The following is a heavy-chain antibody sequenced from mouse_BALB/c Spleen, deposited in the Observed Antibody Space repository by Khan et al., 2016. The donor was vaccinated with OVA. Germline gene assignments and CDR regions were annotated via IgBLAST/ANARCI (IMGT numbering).Heavy chain of an antibody. CDR2: ISGDSNTI. V-gene: IGHV5-17*02. Sequence: EVQLQESGGGLVQPGGSRKLSCAASGFTFSSYGMHWVRQAPQKGLEWVAYISGDSNTIYYADTVKGRFTISRDNPKNTLFLRMTSLMSEDTAMYYWATSYFDGYYFDYWGPGTTLTVSS. CDR3: ATSYFDGYYFDY. CDR1: GFTFSSYG. J-gene: IGHJ2*01. D-gene: IGHD1-1*01.